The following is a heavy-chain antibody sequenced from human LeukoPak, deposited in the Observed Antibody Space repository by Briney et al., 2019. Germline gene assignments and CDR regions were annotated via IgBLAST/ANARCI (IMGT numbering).Heavy chain of an antibody. CDR2: VYYSGST. D-gene: IGHD3-10*01. CDR3: ARRRKGGAGDAFDI. V-gene: IGHV4-59*08. Sequence: SETLSLTCTVSGGSINNYYWNWLRQPPGKGLEWIGYVYYSGSTKYNPSLKSRVTISVDTPKNQSSLKLSSVTAADTAIYYCARRRKGGAGDAFDIWGQGTMVTVSS. CDR1: GGSINNYY. J-gene: IGHJ3*02.